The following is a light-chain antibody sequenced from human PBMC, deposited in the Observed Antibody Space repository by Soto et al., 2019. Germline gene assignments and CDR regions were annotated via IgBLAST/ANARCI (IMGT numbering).Light chain of an antibody. Sequence: QSVLTQPASVSGSPGQSITISCIGTSSDVGGYNYVSWYQQHPGKAPKLMIYDVSNRPSGVSNRFSGSKSGNTASLTISGLQPEDEADYYCSSYTSSSTRVFGEGTKLTVL. V-gene: IGLV2-14*01. CDR3: SSYTSSSTRV. J-gene: IGLJ2*01. CDR2: DVS. CDR1: SSDVGGYNY.